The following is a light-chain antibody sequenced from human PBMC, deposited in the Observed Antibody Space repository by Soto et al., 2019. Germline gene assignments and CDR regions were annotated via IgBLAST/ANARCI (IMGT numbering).Light chain of an antibody. CDR2: AAS. CDR1: QSISTY. V-gene: IGKV1-39*01. Sequence: DIQMTQSPSSLSASVGDRVTITCRASQSISTYLNWYQQKPGKAPKLLIYAASSLQSGVPSRLSGSGSGTDVTLTSSSLQPEDFATYYCQQSYSGPPIAFGQGTRREIK. CDR3: QQSYSGPPIA. J-gene: IGKJ5*01.